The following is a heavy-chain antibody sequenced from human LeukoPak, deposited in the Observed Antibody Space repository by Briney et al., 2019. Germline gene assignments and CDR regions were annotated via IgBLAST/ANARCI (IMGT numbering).Heavy chain of an antibody. D-gene: IGHD3-22*01. Sequence: ASVSVSCKASGHSFSAYGTTWVRQAPGQGLEWMGWISAYSGKTKYAQKVQGRVTMTTDTSTSTAYMDLRSLTSDDTAVYYCAVGGYSYDSSGYSDFDYWGQGTLVTVSS. CDR1: GHSFSAYG. J-gene: IGHJ4*02. V-gene: IGHV1-18*01. CDR2: ISAYSGKT. CDR3: AVGGYSYDSSGYSDFDY.